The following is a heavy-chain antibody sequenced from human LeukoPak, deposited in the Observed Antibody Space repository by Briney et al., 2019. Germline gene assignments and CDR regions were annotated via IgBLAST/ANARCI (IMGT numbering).Heavy chain of an antibody. J-gene: IGHJ4*02. V-gene: IGHV1-24*01. CDR2: FDPEDGET. CDR1: GYTLTELS. CDR3: ATVGWRMGYNFDY. D-gene: IGHD2-8*01. Sequence: ASVKVSCKVSGYTLTELSMRWVRQAPGKGLEWMGGFDPEDGETIYAQKFQGRVTMTEDTSTDTAYMELSSLRSEDTAVYYCATVGWRMGYNFDYWGQGTLVTVSS.